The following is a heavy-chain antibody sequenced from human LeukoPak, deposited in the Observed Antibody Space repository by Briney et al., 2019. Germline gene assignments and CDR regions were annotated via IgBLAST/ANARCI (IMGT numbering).Heavy chain of an antibody. V-gene: IGHV3-53*01. J-gene: IGHJ6*03. D-gene: IGHD7-27*01. CDR1: GFTVSSNY. CDR2: IYSGGTT. CDR3: ARAGDGVSFHMDI. Sequence: GGSLRLSCAASGFTVSSNYMSWVRQAPGKGLEWASVIYSGGTTYYADSVKGRFTISRDNSKNTLYLQMNSLRAEDTAVYYCARAGDGVSFHMDIWGKGTTVTISS.